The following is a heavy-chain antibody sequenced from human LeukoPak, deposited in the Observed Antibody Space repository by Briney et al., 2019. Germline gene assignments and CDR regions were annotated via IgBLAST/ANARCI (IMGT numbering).Heavy chain of an antibody. D-gene: IGHD6-25*01. CDR2: ITQDGSEK. CDR1: GFTFNSNW. Sequence: PGGSLRLSWAASGFTFNSNWMTWVRQAPGKGLEWVANITQDGSEKYYVDSVKGRFTVSRDNAKISLYLQMNSLRAEDTAIYYCARAFYSSADYWGQGTLVAVSS. CDR3: ARAFYSSADY. J-gene: IGHJ4*02. V-gene: IGHV3-7*01.